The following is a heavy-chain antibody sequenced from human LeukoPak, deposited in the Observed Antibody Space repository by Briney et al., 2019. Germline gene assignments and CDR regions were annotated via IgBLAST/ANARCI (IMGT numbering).Heavy chain of an antibody. CDR2: ISNTGSVI. CDR3: ARDPNYDFWSGYTPYYFDY. CDR1: GSTFRSHT. V-gene: IGHV3-48*04. Sequence: GGSLRLFCAASGSTFRSHTMNWVRQAPGKGLEWISYISNTGSVIYYADSVKGRFTISRDNAKNSLYLQMNSLRAEDTAVYYCARDPNYDFWSGYTPYYFDYWGQGTLVTVSS. D-gene: IGHD3-3*01. J-gene: IGHJ4*02.